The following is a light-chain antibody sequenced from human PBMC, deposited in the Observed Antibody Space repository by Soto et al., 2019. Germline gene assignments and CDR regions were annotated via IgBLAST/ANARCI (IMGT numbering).Light chain of an antibody. CDR2: DVS. V-gene: IGLV2-14*01. J-gene: IGLJ3*02. CDR1: SSDVGGSNY. Sequence: QSALTQPASVSGSPGQSITISCTGTSSDVGGSNYVSWHQQHPGKAPKLIIYDVSNRPSGVSNRFSGSKSGNKASLTISGLQAEDEADYYCSSYTTSSTVVFGGGTKLTVL. CDR3: SSYTTSSTVV.